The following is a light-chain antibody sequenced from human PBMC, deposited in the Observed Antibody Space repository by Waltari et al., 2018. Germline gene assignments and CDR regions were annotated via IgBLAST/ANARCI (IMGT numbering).Light chain of an antibody. V-gene: IGLV3-19*01. CDR2: GKD. J-gene: IGLJ2*01. CDR3: NSRDSNGYSVV. CDR1: LLRRVY. Sequence: SSELTQDPVVSVALGRTVRLTCQGDLLRRVYARVYQQKPGQAPLFVMYGKDNRPSGIPDRFSGSTSGNTASLTITGAQAEDEAVYYCNSRDSNGYSVVFGGGTKVTVL.